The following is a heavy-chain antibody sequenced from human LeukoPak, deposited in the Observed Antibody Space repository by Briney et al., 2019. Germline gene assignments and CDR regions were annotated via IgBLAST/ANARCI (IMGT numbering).Heavy chain of an antibody. V-gene: IGHV4-59*01. CDR1: GGSISGYY. CDR2: IYYTASP. CDR3: AGGYGGYRDFNY. D-gene: IGHD5-12*01. J-gene: IGHJ4*02. Sequence: PSQTLSLTCTVSGGSISGYYWSWIRQPPGKGLEWIGYIYYTASPNYNPSLKSRATISVDTSKKQFSLRLSSVTAADTAFYYCAGGYGGYRDFNYWGQGTLVTVSS.